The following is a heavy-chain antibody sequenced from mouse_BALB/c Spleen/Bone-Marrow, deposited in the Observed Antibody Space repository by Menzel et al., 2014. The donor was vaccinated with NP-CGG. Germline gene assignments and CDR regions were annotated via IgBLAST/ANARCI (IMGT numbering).Heavy chain of an antibody. CDR1: GYTSTAYY. Sequence: VQLQQSGPELVKPGASVRISCKASGYTSTAYYIHWVKQRPGQGLEWIGWIYPGNLNTKYNEKFKGKATLTADKSSSTAYMQLSSLTSEDSAVYFCTRDAMDYWGQGTSVTVSS. CDR3: TRDAMDY. V-gene: IGHV1S56*01. CDR2: IYPGNLNT. J-gene: IGHJ4*01.